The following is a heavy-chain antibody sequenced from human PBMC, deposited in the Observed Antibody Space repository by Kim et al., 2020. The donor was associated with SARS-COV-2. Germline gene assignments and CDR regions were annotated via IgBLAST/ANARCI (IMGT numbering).Heavy chain of an antibody. CDR3: ARESAEAFDI. J-gene: IGHJ3*02. V-gene: IGHV3-21*06. CDR1: GFTFIGHS. Sequence: GGSLRLSCAASGFTFIGHSVNWVRQAPGKGLEWVSSIGGTSRSTYYAGAMKGRVTISIDDARSSVFLQINRLRAEDTAVYYCARESAEAFDIWGQGTMVT. CDR2: IGGTSRST.